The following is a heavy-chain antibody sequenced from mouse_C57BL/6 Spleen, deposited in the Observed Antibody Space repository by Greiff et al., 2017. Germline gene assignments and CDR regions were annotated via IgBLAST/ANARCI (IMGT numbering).Heavy chain of an antibody. CDR1: GYTFTSYW. D-gene: IGHD1-1*01. Sequence: QVQLQQPGAELVKPGASVKLSCKASGYTFTSYWMHWVKQRPGRGLEWIGRIDPNSGGTKYNEKFKSKATLTVDKPSSTAYMQLSSLTSEDSAVYYCASEYYGSSPFYAMDYWGQGTLVTVSS. J-gene: IGHJ4*01. CDR2: IDPNSGGT. CDR3: ASEYYGSSPFYAMDY. V-gene: IGHV1-72*01.